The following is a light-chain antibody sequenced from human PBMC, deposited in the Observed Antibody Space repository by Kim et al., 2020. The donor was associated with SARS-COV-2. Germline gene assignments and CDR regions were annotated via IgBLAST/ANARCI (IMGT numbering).Light chain of an antibody. J-gene: IGKJ5*01. V-gene: IGKV3-15*01. CDR3: HQYGSPPST. CDR1: QSIRSS. CDR2: SAS. Sequence: VSPGEGATLSCRASQSIRSSLAWYQQKPGQAPRLLIYSASTRVPGIPARFSGSGSGTEFTLTISSLQSEDFAVYYCHQYGSPPSTFGQGTRLEIK.